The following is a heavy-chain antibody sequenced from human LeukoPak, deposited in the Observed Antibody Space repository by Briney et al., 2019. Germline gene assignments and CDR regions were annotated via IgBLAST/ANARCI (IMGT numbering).Heavy chain of an antibody. CDR1: GYTFTGYY. CDR2: INPNSGGT. Sequence: ASVKVSCKASGYTFTGYYMHWVRQAPGQGLEWMGWINPNSGGTNYAQKFQGRVTMTRDTSISPGYMELSRLRSDDTAVYYCATLVIAVAGGFGDYWGQGTLVTVSS. D-gene: IGHD6-19*01. J-gene: IGHJ4*02. CDR3: ATLVIAVAGGFGDY. V-gene: IGHV1-2*02.